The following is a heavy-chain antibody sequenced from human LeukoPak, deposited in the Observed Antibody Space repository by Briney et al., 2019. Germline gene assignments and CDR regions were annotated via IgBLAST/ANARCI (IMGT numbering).Heavy chain of an antibody. CDR1: GGSISSSSYY. J-gene: IGHJ4*02. D-gene: IGHD4-23*01. V-gene: IGHV4-39*07. CDR3: ARLGGTSEGTDY. Sequence: PSETLSLTCTVSGGSISSSSYYWDWIRQPPGKGLEWIGTIYYSGTTYYNPSLKSRVTISVDTSRNQFSLKLTSVTAADTAVYYCARLGGTSEGTDYWGQGTLVTVSS. CDR2: IYYSGTT.